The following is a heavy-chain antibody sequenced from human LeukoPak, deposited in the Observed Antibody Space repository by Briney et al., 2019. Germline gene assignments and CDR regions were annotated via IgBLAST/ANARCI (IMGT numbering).Heavy chain of an antibody. J-gene: IGHJ4*02. CDR1: GYTFTSYG. V-gene: IGHV1-69*13. D-gene: IGHD5-18*01. CDR3: YSYGSPLDY. Sequence: PGASVKVSCKASGYTFTSYGISWVRQAPGQGLEWMGGIIPIFGTANYAQKFQGRVTITADESTSTAYMELSSLRSEDTAVYYCYSYGSPLDYWGQGTLVTVSS. CDR2: IIPIFGTA.